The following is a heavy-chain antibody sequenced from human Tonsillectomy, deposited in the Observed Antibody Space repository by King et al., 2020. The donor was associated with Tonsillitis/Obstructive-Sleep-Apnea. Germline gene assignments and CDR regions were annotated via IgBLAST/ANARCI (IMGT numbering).Heavy chain of an antibody. D-gene: IGHD3-3*01. Sequence: VQLVESGGGLVQPGGSLRLSCAASGFTFSSYWMSWVRQAPGKGLEWVANIKQDGSEKYYVDSVKGRFTISRGNAKNSLYLQMNSLRAEDTAVYYCARAYDFWSGYPFDYWGQGTLVTVSS. CDR3: ARAYDFWSGYPFDY. V-gene: IGHV3-7*04. CDR2: IKQDGSEK. J-gene: IGHJ4*02. CDR1: GFTFSSYW.